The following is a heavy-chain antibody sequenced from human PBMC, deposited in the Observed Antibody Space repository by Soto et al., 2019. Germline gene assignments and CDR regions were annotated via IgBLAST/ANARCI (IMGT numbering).Heavy chain of an antibody. CDR3: ARDPLVTRFDY. D-gene: IGHD2-21*02. CDR2: IKQDGSEK. V-gene: IGHV3-7*01. J-gene: IGHJ4*02. CDR1: GFTFSSSW. Sequence: PGGSLRLSCAASGFTFSSSWVDWVRQAPGKGLEWVANIKQDGSEKYYVDSVKGRFTISRDNAKNSLYLQMNSLRAEDTAVYYSARDPLVTRFDYWGQGTLVTVSS.